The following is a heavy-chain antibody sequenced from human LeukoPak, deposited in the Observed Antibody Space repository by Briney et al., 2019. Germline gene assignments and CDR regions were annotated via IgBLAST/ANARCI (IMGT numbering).Heavy chain of an antibody. CDR1: GYSFTSYW. V-gene: IGHV5-51*01. D-gene: IGHD3-10*01. CDR2: IYPGDSDT. Sequence: GESLKISCKGSGYSFTSYWIGWVRQVPGKGLEWMGIIYPGDSDTRYSPSFQGQVTISADKSISTAYLQWSSLKASDTAMYYCARHSGSTTRLGYYYYYMDVWGKGTTVTVSS. J-gene: IGHJ6*03. CDR3: ARHSGSTTRLGYYYYYMDV.